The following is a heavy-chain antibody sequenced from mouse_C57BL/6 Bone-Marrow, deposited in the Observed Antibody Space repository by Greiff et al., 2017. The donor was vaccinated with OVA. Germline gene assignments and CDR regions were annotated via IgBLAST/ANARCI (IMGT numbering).Heavy chain of an antibody. CDR3: TRSYSNPLAY. V-gene: IGHV1-15*01. D-gene: IGHD2-5*01. CDR2: IDPETGGT. J-gene: IGHJ3*01. Sequence: QVQLKQSGAELVRPGASVTLSCKASGYTFTDYEMHWVKQTPVHGLEWIGAIDPETGGTAYNQKFKGKAILTADKSSSTAYMELRSLTSEDSAVYYCTRSYSNPLAYWGQGTLVTVSA. CDR1: GYTFTDYE.